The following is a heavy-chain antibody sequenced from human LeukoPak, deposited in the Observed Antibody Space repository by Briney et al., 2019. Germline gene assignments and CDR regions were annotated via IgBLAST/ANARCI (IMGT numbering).Heavy chain of an antibody. Sequence: SETLSLTCTVSGGSISSYYWSWIRQPPGKGLEWIGYIYYSGSTNYNPSLKSRVTISVDTSKNQFSLKLSSVTAADTAVYYCARGSGSNYPSYWGQGTLVTVSS. D-gene: IGHD4-11*01. J-gene: IGHJ4*02. V-gene: IGHV4-59*01. CDR2: IYYSGST. CDR3: ARGSGSNYPSY. CDR1: GGSISSYY.